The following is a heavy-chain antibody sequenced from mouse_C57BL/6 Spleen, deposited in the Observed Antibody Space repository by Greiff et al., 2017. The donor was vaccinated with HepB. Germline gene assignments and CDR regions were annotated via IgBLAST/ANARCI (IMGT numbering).Heavy chain of an antibody. CDR2: IWSGGST. Sequence: VQLVESGPGLVQPSQSLSITCTVSGFSLTSYGVHWVRQSPGKGLEWLGVIWSGGSTDYNAAFISRLSISKDNSKSQVFFKMNSLQADDTAIYYCASPPYYYGSSYWYFDVWGTGTTVTVSS. CDR3: ASPPYYYGSSYWYFDV. J-gene: IGHJ1*03. V-gene: IGHV2-2*01. D-gene: IGHD1-1*01. CDR1: GFSLTSYG.